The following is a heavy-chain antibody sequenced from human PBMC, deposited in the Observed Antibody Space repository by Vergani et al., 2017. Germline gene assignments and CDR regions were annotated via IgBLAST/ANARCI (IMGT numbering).Heavy chain of an antibody. J-gene: IGHJ4*02. V-gene: IGHV3-30*02. Sequence: VQLVESGGGVVQPGGSLRLSCAASGFTFSSYGMHWVRQAPGKGLEWVAFIRYDGSNKYYADSVKGRFTISRDNSKNTLYLQMNSLRAEDTAVYYCAKSFLPAAILPIDYWGQGTLVTVSS. CDR1: GFTFSSYG. D-gene: IGHD2-2*01. CDR3: AKSFLPAAILPIDY. CDR2: IRYDGSNK.